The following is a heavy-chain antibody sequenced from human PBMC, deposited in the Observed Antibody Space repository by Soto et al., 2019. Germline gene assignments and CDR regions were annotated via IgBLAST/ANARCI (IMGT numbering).Heavy chain of an antibody. J-gene: IGHJ5*02. V-gene: IGHV1-3*01. CDR2: INAGNGNT. Sequence: QVQLVQSGAEVKKPGASVKVSCKASGYTFTSYAMHWVRQAPGQRLEWMGWINAGNGNTKYSQKFQGRVTITRDTSASTAYMELSSLRSEDTAVYYCAREAVAGNPGFDWFDPWGRGTLVTVSS. D-gene: IGHD6-19*01. CDR1: GYTFTSYA. CDR3: AREAVAGNPGFDWFDP.